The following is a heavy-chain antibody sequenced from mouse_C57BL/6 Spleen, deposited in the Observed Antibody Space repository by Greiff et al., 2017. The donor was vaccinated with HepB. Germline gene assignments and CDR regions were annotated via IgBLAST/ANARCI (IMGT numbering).Heavy chain of an antibody. CDR2: ISSGSSTI. J-gene: IGHJ4*01. Sequence: DVMLVESGGGLVKPGGSLKLSCAASGFTFSDYGMHWVRQAPEKGLEWVAYISSGSSTIYYADTVKGRFTISRDNAKNTLFLQMTSLRSEDTAMYYCARLWPYYAMDYWGQGTSVTVSS. CDR3: ARLWPYYAMDY. CDR1: GFTFSDYG. D-gene: IGHD1-1*02. V-gene: IGHV5-17*01.